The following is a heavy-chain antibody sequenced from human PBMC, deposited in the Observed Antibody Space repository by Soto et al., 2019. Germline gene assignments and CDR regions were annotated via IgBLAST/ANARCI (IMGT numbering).Heavy chain of an antibody. D-gene: IGHD3-22*01. CDR1: GGTFSSYA. V-gene: IGHV1-69*01. J-gene: IGHJ4*02. CDR2: IIPIFGTA. CDR3: ARGAYYYDSSGYSQYYFDY. Sequence: QVQLVQSGAEVKNPGSSVKVSCKASGGTFSSYAISWVRQAPGQVLEWMGVIIPIFGTANYAQKFQGRVTITADESTSSAYMELIILGSEDTAVYYCARGAYYYDSSGYSQYYFDYGGQGTLVSVSA.